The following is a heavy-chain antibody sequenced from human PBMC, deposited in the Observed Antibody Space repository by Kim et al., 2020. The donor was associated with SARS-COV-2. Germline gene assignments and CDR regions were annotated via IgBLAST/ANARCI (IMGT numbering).Heavy chain of an antibody. J-gene: IGHJ4*02. D-gene: IGHD3-10*01. Sequence: RKSRVTMSVDTSKNQFSLKLSSVTAADTAVYYCARDLYYYGSGSYSLFDYWGQGTLVTVSS. V-gene: IGHV4-4*06. CDR3: ARDLYYYGSGSYSLFDY.